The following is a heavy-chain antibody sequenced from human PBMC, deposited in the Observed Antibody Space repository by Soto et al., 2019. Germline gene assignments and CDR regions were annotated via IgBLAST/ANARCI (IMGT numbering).Heavy chain of an antibody. CDR1: GYSLRTHW. CDR2: IDRRQSYF. D-gene: IGHD2-2*01. CDR3: AVCRTSWFGGGRLDS. J-gene: IGHJ4*02. Sequence: ESLKISCEGSGYSLRTHWINWVRQMPGKGLEWMGMIDRRQSYFNYIPSFQGHVTISADKATSNSYLQWNRLEASDTAIYYCAVCRTSWFGGGRLDSWGPGTLVPVSS. V-gene: IGHV5-10-1*01.